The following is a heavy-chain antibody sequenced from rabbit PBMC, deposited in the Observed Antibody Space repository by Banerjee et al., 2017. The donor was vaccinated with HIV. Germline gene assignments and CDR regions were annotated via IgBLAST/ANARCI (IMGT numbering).Heavy chain of an antibody. D-gene: IGHD2-1*01. CDR1: GFDLTNDY. Sequence: QLKETGGGLVQPGGSLTLSCKASGFDLTNDYMTWVRQAPGKGLEWIGYIDPVFGSTNYASWVNGRFTISSDNAQNTVDLQMNSLTAADTATYFCARSYDDYDTYYFDLRGPGTLVTVS. V-gene: IGHV1S7*01. CDR2: IDPVFGST. J-gene: IGHJ4*01. CDR3: ARSYDDYDTYYFDL.